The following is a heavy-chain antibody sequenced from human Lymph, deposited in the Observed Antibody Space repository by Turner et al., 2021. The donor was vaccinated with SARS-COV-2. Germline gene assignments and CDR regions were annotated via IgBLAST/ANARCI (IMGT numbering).Heavy chain of an antibody. CDR1: GYSFTTYW. Sequence: ELQLVQSGAWVKQPGESLKLSCRPSGYSFTTYWIGWVRQMPGKGLEWMGMIYPGDSDTRYSPSFQGKVTISADKSTSTAYRKGSSLKASDTAMYYCARWEGGGSLGHIDYWGQGTLVTVSS. CDR2: IYPGDSDT. V-gene: IGHV5-51*01. D-gene: IGHD1-26*01. J-gene: IGHJ4*02. CDR3: ARWEGGGSLGHIDY.